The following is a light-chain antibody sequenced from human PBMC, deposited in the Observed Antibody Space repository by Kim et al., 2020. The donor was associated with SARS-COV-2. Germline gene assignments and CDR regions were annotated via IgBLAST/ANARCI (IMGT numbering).Light chain of an antibody. CDR2: GAS. V-gene: IGKV3-15*01. J-gene: IGKJ3*01. CDR3: QQYNNWPRIT. CDR1: QSVSSN. Sequence: SPGERATLSCRAGQSVSSNLAWYQQKPGQAPRLLIYGASTRATGIPARFSGSGSGTEFTLTISSLQSEDFAVYYCQQYNNWPRITFGPGTKVDIK.